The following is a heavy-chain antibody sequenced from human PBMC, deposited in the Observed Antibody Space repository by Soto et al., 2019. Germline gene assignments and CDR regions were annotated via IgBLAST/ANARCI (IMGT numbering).Heavy chain of an antibody. Sequence: PWESLTISCKGSGYSLTSHWIGWVRQMPGKGLEWMGIIYPGDSDTRYSPSFQGHVTISADKSINTAYLQWSSLKASDTAMYYCTRPDFYYGSGDWAFWGQGTPVTVSS. CDR2: IYPGDSDT. J-gene: IGHJ4*02. V-gene: IGHV5-51*01. CDR1: GYSLTSHW. D-gene: IGHD3-10*01. CDR3: TRPDFYYGSGDWAF.